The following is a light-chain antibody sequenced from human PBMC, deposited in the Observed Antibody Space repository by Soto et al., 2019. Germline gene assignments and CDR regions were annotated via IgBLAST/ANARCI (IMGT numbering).Light chain of an antibody. CDR1: NIGSKI. CDR2: RDS. Sequence: SYELTQPLSMSVALGQTATISCGGDNIGSKIVHWYQQKPGQAPVLVIYRDSNRPSGIPERFSGSNSRNMATLTISRAQAGDEADYYCQVWGGSAVVFGGGTKVTVL. CDR3: QVWGGSAVV. J-gene: IGLJ2*01. V-gene: IGLV3-9*01.